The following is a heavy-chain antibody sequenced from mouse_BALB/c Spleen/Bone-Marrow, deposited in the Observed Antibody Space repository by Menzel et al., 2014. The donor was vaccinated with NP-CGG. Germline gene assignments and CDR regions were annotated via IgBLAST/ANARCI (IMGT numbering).Heavy chain of an antibody. J-gene: IGHJ3*01. V-gene: IGHV1-52*01. CDR2: IDPYDSET. Sequence: QVQLQQSGAELVRPGASVKLSCKASGYTFTSYWMNWVKQRPEQGLEWIGRIDPYDSETHYNQKFKDKAILTVDKSSSTSYMQLSSRTSEDSAVYYCARGRDYDVFAYWRQGTLVTVSA. D-gene: IGHD2-4*01. CDR1: GYTFTSYW. CDR3: ARGRDYDVFAY.